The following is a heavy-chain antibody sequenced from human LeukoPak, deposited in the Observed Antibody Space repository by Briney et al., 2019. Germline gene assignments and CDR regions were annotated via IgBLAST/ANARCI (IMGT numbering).Heavy chain of an antibody. D-gene: IGHD2-15*01. J-gene: IGHJ4*02. CDR1: SYTFSSYG. CDR2: ISAYNGNT. CDR3: ARDRRSYCSGAGCDSGADY. Sequence: GASVKVSCEASSYTFSSYGINWVRQAPGQGLEWMGWISAYNGNTDYAQKLQGRVTMTTDTSTRTAYMELRSLRSDDTAIYYCARDRRSYCSGAGCDSGADYWGQGTLVTVSS. V-gene: IGHV1-18*01.